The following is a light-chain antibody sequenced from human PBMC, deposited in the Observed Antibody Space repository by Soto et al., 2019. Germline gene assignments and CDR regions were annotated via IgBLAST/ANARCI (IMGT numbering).Light chain of an antibody. CDR2: DAS. Sequence: DIQMTQSPSSLSASVGNRVTITCPASQDIATYLNWYQQKPGKAPNLLIYDASNLDPGVPSRFSGGGSGTHFTFTISNLQPEDIATYYCQQYDNLPPTWTFGQGTKVDIK. V-gene: IGKV1-33*01. CDR1: QDIATY. J-gene: IGKJ1*01. CDR3: QQYDNLPPTWT.